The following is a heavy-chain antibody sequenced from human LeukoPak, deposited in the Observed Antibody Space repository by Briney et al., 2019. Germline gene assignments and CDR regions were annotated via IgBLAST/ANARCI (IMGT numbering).Heavy chain of an antibody. CDR3: ARDPPGIAASVSGG. D-gene: IGHD6-13*01. CDR1: GFTVSNNY. CDR2: IYSGGTT. Sequence: PGGSLRLSCKASGFTVSNNYMNWVRQAPEKGLEWVALIYSGGTTNYADSVKGRFTISRDNSKNTLYLQMTNVRVEDTAVYYCARDPPGIAASVSGGWGQGTLVTVSS. V-gene: IGHV3-53*01. J-gene: IGHJ4*02.